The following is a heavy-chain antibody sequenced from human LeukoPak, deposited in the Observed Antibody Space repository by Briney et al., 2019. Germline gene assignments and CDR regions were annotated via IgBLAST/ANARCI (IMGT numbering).Heavy chain of an antibody. V-gene: IGHV1-69*04. D-gene: IGHD1-26*01. CDR2: IIPIVNRA. CDR3: ARLRADAGSGHNWFDP. J-gene: IGHJ5*02. Sequence: SVKVSCKASGGTLSSYGIGRVRQAPGQGLEWMGRIIPIVNRANSAQRFQGRVTITADTSTNTVYMELSSLRSDDTAVYYCARLRADAGSGHNWFDPWGQGTLVTVSS. CDR1: GGTLSSYG.